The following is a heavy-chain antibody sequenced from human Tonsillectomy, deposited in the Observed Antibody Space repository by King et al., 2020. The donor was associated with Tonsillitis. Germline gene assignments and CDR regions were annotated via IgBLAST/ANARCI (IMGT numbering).Heavy chain of an antibody. V-gene: IGHV4-39*01. CDR1: GGSISSSTYY. CDR2: IYYSGPT. J-gene: IGHJ4*02. CDR3: ARLGPDY. Sequence: QLQESGPGLVKPSETLSLTCFVSGGSISSSTYYWGWIRQPPGKGLEWIGSIYYSGPTYYNPSLKSRVTISVDTSKNQYSLKLNSVTAANTAVYYWARLGPDYWGQGTLVTVSS.